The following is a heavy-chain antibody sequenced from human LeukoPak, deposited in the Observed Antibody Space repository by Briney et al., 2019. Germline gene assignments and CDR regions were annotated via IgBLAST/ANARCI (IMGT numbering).Heavy chain of an antibody. J-gene: IGHJ4*02. CDR2: ISYDGSNK. CDR1: GFTFSIYG. Sequence: PGRSLRLSCTASGFTFSIYGMHWVRQAPGKGLEWVAVISYDGSNKYYADSVKGRFTISRDNSKNTLYLQMNSLRAEDTAVYYCAKDLFGSTSVLDYWGQGTLVTVSS. D-gene: IGHD2-2*01. V-gene: IGHV3-30*18. CDR3: AKDLFGSTSVLDY.